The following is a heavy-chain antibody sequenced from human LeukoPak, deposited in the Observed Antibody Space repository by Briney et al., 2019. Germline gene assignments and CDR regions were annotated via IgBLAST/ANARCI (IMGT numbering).Heavy chain of an antibody. Sequence: PSETLSLTCAVSAHSFSSHYWTCIRQPPGKGSKWIGYISYIGSTNYNPSLKSRVTISIDTSKNQFSLKLSSVTAADTAVYYCARDLVTVTKGFDIWGQGTMVTVSS. D-gene: IGHD4-17*01. V-gene: IGHV4-59*11. CDR3: ARDLVTVTKGFDI. CDR2: ISYIGST. J-gene: IGHJ3*02. CDR1: AHSFSSHY.